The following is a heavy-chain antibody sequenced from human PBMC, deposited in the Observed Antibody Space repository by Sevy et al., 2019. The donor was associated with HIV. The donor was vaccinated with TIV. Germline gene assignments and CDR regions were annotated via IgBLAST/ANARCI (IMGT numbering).Heavy chain of an antibody. D-gene: IGHD2-21*02. CDR1: GFTFSSYS. CDR2: ICSSSSYI. CDR3: AAGTVVTPYWFDP. V-gene: IGHV3-21*01. J-gene: IGHJ5*02. Sequence: GGSLRLSCAASGFTFSSYSMNWVRQAPGKGLEWVSSICSSSSYIYYADSVKGRFTISRDNAKNSLYLQMNSLRAEDTAVYYCAAGTVVTPYWFDPWGQGTLVTVSS.